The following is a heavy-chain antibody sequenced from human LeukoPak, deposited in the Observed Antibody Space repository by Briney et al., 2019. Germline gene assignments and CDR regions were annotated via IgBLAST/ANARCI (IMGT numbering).Heavy chain of an antibody. CDR2: ISSDSNYK. CDR1: GFTFSTYN. J-gene: IGHJ5*01. V-gene: IGHV3-21*01. D-gene: IGHD6-13*01. CDR3: VRDSSWFDY. Sequence: GGSLRLSCAASGFTFSTYNMNWVRQAPGKGLEWVSSISSDSNYKYYADSVKGRYTNSRDNAKNSLYLQMSSLRAEDTAVYYCVRDSSWFDYWGQGILVTVSS.